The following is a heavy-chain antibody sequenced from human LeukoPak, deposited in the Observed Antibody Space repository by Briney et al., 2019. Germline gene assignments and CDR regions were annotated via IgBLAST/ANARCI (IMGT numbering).Heavy chain of an antibody. CDR3: ARAGRIVVAPSRGAFDI. CDR2: IYTSGST. CDR1: GGSISSGSYY. J-gene: IGHJ3*02. V-gene: IGHV4-61*02. D-gene: IGHD2-2*01. Sequence: PSQTLSLTCTVSGGSISSGSYYWSWIRQPAGKGLEWIGRIYTSGSTNYNPSLKSRVTMSVDTSKNQFSLKLSSVTAADTAVYYCARAGRIVVAPSRGAFDIWGQGTMVTVSS.